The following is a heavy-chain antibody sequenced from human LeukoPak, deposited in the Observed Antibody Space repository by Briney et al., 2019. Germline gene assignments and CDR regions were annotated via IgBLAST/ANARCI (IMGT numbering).Heavy chain of an antibody. Sequence: SETLSLTCTVSGGSISSYYWSWIRQPPGKGLEWIGYIHYSGSTNYNPSLKSRVTISVDTSKNQFSLKLSSVTAADTAVYYCAREPRVLLWFGESWRSVFDYWGQGTLVTVSS. D-gene: IGHD3-10*01. CDR3: AREPRVLLWFGESWRSVFDY. J-gene: IGHJ4*02. CDR1: GGSISSYY. V-gene: IGHV4-59*08. CDR2: IHYSGST.